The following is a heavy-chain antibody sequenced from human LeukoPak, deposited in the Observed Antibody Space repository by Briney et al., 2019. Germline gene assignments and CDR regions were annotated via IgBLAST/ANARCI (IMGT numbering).Heavy chain of an antibody. D-gene: IGHD6-13*01. CDR2: ISSSSSYI. V-gene: IGHV3-21*01. CDR3: ARGDLSTPGTPDY. J-gene: IGHJ4*02. CDR1: GFTFISYS. Sequence: PGGSLRLSCAASGFTFISYSMNWVRQAPGKGLEWVSSISSSSSYIYYADSVKGRFTISRDNAKNSLYLQMNSLRAEDTAVYYCARGDLSTPGTPDYWGQGTLVTVSS.